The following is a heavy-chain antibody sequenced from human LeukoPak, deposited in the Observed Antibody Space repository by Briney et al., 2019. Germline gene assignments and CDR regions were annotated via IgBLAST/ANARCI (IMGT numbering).Heavy chain of an antibody. V-gene: IGHV4-59*01. J-gene: IGHJ3*02. CDR3: ASASLNIYAFDI. D-gene: IGHD2/OR15-2a*01. CDR2: IYYSGST. CDR1: LGSISSYY. Sequence: SETLSLTCTLSLGSISSYYWSWIRQPPGKGLEWIGYIYYSGSTKYKPSLKSRVTISVHTSKNQFSLKLSSVTSADTAVYYCASASLNIYAFDIWGQGTMVTVSS.